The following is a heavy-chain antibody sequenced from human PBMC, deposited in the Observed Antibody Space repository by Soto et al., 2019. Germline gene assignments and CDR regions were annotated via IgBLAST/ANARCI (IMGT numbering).Heavy chain of an antibody. D-gene: IGHD2-15*01. CDR1: GFTFSSYA. CDR3: AKGYCSGGSCYVSYYYYGMDV. V-gene: IGHV3-23*01. J-gene: IGHJ6*02. Sequence: GGSLRLSCAASGFTFSSYAMSWVRQAPGKGLEWVSAISGSGGSTYYADSVKGRFTISRDNSKSTLYLQMNSLRAEDTAVYYCAKGYCSGGSCYVSYYYYGMDVWGQRTTGTVAS. CDR2: ISGSGGST.